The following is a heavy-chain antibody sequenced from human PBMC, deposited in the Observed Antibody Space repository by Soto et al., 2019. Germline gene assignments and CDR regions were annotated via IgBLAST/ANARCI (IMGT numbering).Heavy chain of an antibody. Sequence: QVQLVESGGGVVQPGRSLRLSCAASGFTFSSYAMHWVRQAPGKGREWVAVISYDGSNKYYADSVKGRFTISRDNSKNTLYLQMNSLRAEDTAVYYCARATSGWYKDAFDIWGQGTMVTVSS. CDR3: ARATSGWYKDAFDI. J-gene: IGHJ3*02. V-gene: IGHV3-30-3*01. CDR1: GFTFSSYA. CDR2: ISYDGSNK. D-gene: IGHD6-19*01.